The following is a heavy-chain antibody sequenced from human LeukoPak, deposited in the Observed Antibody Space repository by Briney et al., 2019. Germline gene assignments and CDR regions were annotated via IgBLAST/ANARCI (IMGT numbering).Heavy chain of an antibody. Sequence: ASVKVSCKASGYTFTSYGISWVRQAPGQGLEWMGWISAYNGNTNYAQKLQGRVTMTTDTSTSTAYMELRSLRSDDTAVYYCQKGARDYYYYYGMDVWGQGTTVTVPS. CDR2: ISAYNGNT. CDR1: GYTFTSYG. CDR3: QKGARDYYYYYGMDV. V-gene: IGHV1-18*01. J-gene: IGHJ6*02. D-gene: IGHD1-26*01.